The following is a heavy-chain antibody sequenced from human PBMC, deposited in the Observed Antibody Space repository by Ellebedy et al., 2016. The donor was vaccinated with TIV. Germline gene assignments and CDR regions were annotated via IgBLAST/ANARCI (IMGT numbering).Heavy chain of an antibody. V-gene: IGHV2-5*02. CDR1: GFPLDTPGVG. Sequence: SGPTLVTPTQTLTLTCTFSGFPLDTPGVGVGWIRQPQGKALEWIVLIYLDDDKRYIPSLHSRLTISKDTSKNQVVLAMTNMDPVDTATYYCAHRLVYGDYFDSWGQGTLVTVSS. CDR2: IYLDDDK. CDR3: AHRLVYGDYFDS. J-gene: IGHJ4*02. D-gene: IGHD4-17*01.